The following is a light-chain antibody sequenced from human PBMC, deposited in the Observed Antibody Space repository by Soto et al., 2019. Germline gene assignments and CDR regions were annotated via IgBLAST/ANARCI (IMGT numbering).Light chain of an antibody. V-gene: IGKV1-5*03. Sequence: DIHITQSPSTLSASVGDRVTITCRASQSISSWLAWYQQKPGKAPKLLIYKASSLESGVPSRFSGSGSGTEFTLTISSLQSEDFAVYYCQQYNNWPLTFGQGTRLEIK. CDR2: KAS. J-gene: IGKJ5*01. CDR3: QQYNNWPLT. CDR1: QSISSW.